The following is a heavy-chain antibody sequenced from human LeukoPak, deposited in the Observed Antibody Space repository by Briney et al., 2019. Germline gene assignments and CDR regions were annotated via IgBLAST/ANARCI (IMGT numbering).Heavy chain of an antibody. V-gene: IGHV3-23*01. Sequence: GGSLRLSCATSGFTFSDYAMTWVRQAPGKGLEWVATISGSGVMTYYADSVKGRFTVSGDNAKNSLYLQMNSLRAEDTAVYYCARSPASGSIYWYFDLWGRGTLVTVSS. J-gene: IGHJ2*01. CDR1: GFTFSDYA. CDR2: ISGSGVMT. CDR3: ARSPASGSIYWYFDL. D-gene: IGHD3-10*01.